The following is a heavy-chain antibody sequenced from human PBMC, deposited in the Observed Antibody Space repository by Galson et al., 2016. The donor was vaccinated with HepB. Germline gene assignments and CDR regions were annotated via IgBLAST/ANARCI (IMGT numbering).Heavy chain of an antibody. CDR3: ARERTRVGVSYEVLRSWDLDCYYSGMDV. CDR2: ISAYNGNT. V-gene: IGHV1-18*01. J-gene: IGHJ6*02. D-gene: IGHD2/OR15-2a*01. Sequence: SVKVSCKASGYTFTSYGISWVRQAPGQGLEWMGWISAYNGNTNYAQKLQGRVTMTTDTYTSTAYMELRSLRSDDTAVYYCARERTRVGVSYEVLRSWDLDCYYSGMDVSGQGTTVTVSS. CDR1: GYTFTSYG.